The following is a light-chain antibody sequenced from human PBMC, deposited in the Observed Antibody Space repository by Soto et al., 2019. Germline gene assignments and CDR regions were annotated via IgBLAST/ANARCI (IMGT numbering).Light chain of an antibody. J-gene: IGKJ1*01. CDR2: WAS. CDR1: QSVLYSSNNKNY. CDR3: HQYYTTPWT. V-gene: IGKV4-1*01. Sequence: DIVMTQSPDSLAVSLGERATINCKSSQSVLYSSNNKNYLAWYQQKPRQPPKLLIYWASTRQSGVPDRFSGSESGTDFTHTISSLQAEDVAVYYCHQYYTTPWTFGQGTKVEIK.